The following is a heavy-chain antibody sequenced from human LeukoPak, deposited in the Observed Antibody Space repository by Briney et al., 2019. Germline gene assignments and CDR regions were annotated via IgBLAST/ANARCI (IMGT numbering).Heavy chain of an antibody. CDR3: ARRYYDSSGLDY. CDR1: GYTFTSYY. V-gene: IGHV1-46*01. J-gene: IGHJ4*02. CDR2: INPSGGST. Sequence: ASVKVSCKASGYTFTSYYMHWVRQAPGQGLEWMGIINPSGGSTSYAQKFQGRVTITADESTSTAYMELSSLRSEDTAVYYCARRYYDSSGLDYWGQGTLVTVSS. D-gene: IGHD3-22*01.